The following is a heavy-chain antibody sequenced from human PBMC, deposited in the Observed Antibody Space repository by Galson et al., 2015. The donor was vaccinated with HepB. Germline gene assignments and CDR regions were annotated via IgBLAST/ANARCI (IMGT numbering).Heavy chain of an antibody. D-gene: IGHD6-19*01. CDR3: ARDCSAWEDVGFAIDF. CDR2: INTNTKNP. Sequence: SVKVSCKASGYTFTNYAINWVRQAPGQGLEWMGWINTNTKNPTYVQGFTGRFVFSLDTSVSTAYLQISSLKAEDSAVYYCARDCSAWEDVGFAIDFWGQGTLGTVSS. CDR1: GYTFTNYA. J-gene: IGHJ4*02. V-gene: IGHV7-4-1*02.